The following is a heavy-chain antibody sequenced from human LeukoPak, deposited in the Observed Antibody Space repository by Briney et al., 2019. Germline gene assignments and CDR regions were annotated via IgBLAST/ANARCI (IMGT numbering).Heavy chain of an antibody. Sequence: SETLSLTCTVSGDSVSSGTYYWSWIRQPPGTGLEWIGYIYYSGSTSYNPSLKSRVTISVDTSKNQFSLKLSSVTAADTAVYYCARITGGSGWYYFDYWGQGTLVTVSS. CDR1: GDSVSSGTYY. J-gene: IGHJ4*02. V-gene: IGHV4-61*01. CDR3: ARITGGSGWYYFDY. D-gene: IGHD6-19*01. CDR2: IYYSGST.